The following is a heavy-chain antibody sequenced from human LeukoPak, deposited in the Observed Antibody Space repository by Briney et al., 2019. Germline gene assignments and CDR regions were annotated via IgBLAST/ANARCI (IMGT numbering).Heavy chain of an antibody. D-gene: IGHD5-12*01. J-gene: IGHJ3*02. CDR3: ARGRGFDAFDI. Sequence: PSETLSLTCSVSGVSISSDYWSWIRQPPGKGLEWIGYMYYRGSSNYNPSLKSRVSISLDTSKNQFSLKLSSVTAADTALYYCARGRGFDAFDIWGQGTVVTVSS. CDR2: MYYRGSS. CDR1: GVSISSDY. V-gene: IGHV4-59*01.